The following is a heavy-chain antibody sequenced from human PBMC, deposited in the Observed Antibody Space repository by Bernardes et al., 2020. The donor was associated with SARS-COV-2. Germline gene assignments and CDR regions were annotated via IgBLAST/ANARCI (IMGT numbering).Heavy chain of an antibody. CDR1: GFTVSSNY. D-gene: IGHD4-17*01. CDR2: IYSGGST. Sequence: GGSLRLSCAASGFTVSSNYMSWVRQAPGKGLEWVSVIYSGGSTYYADSVKGRFTISRDNSKNTLYLQMNSLRAEDTAVYSCAREYGDYADSAFDIWGQGTMVTVSS. CDR3: AREYGDYADSAFDI. J-gene: IGHJ3*02. V-gene: IGHV3-66*02.